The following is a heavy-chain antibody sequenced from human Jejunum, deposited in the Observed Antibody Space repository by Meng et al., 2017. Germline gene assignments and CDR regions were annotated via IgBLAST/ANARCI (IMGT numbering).Heavy chain of an antibody. CDR3: ARRGGAYSTGHFPHFDD. CDR1: GGSISSTNW. D-gene: IGHD6-19*01. CDR2: VFHTGSS. J-gene: IGHJ4*02. Sequence: QVQPPESGPGLVKPSGTLSLTCAVSGGSISSTNWWSWVRQPPGKGPEWIGDVFHTGSSNYSPSLRSRVTISVDKSKNQFSLNLSSVTAADTAVYFCARRGGAYSTGHFPHFDDWGQGTLVTVSS. V-gene: IGHV4-4*02.